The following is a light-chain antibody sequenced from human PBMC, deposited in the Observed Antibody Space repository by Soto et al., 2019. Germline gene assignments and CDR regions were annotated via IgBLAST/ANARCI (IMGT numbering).Light chain of an antibody. CDR3: RRYISAPFT. Sequence: DIPMTQSPSSLSASVGDRVTITCRATQGISNYLAWYQQKPGKVPKLLIYAASTLQSGVPSRFSGSGSGTDFTLTISSLQPEDVATYYCRRYISAPFTFGPGTNVDIK. CDR1: QGISNY. V-gene: IGKV1-27*01. J-gene: IGKJ3*01. CDR2: AAS.